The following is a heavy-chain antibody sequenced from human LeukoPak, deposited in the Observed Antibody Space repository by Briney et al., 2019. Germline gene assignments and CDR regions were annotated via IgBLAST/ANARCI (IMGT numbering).Heavy chain of an antibody. CDR2: ISGSGGST. D-gene: IGHD3-22*01. J-gene: IGHJ4*02. CDR3: AKVDSVVIHFDY. Sequence: PGGSLRLSCAASGFPFSSFWMSWVRQAPGKGLEWVSAISGSGGSTYYADSVKGRFTISRDNSKNTLYLQMNSLRAEDTAVYYCAKVDSVVIHFDYRGQGTLVTVSS. CDR1: GFPFSSFW. V-gene: IGHV3-23*01.